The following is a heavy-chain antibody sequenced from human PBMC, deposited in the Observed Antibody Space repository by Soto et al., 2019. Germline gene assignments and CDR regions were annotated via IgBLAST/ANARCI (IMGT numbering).Heavy chain of an antibody. Sequence: GGSLRLSCAASGFTFSSYAMSWVRQAPGKGLEWVSAISGSGGSTYYADSVKGRFTISRDNSKNTLYLQMNSLRAEDRAVYYCAKKGAAMGTYYFDYWGQGTLVTVSS. CDR2: ISGSGGST. CDR1: GFTFSSYA. CDR3: AKKGAAMGTYYFDY. D-gene: IGHD2-2*01. J-gene: IGHJ4*02. V-gene: IGHV3-23*01.